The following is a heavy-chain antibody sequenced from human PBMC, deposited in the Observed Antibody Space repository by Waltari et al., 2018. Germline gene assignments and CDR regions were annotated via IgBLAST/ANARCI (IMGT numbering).Heavy chain of an antibody. J-gene: IGHJ3*02. CDR2: IYSSGST. CDR1: GGSMNSYY. Sequence: QVQLQESGPGLVKPSETLSLTCTVSGGSMNSYYWSWIRQPAGKGLEWIGRIYSSGSTNYTPSLKSRVTMSVDTSKNQFSLKLSSVTAADTAVYYCARDETMPILTILDKADSFDIWGQGTMVTVSS. CDR3: ARDETMPILTILDKADSFDI. D-gene: IGHD3-3*01. V-gene: IGHV4-4*07.